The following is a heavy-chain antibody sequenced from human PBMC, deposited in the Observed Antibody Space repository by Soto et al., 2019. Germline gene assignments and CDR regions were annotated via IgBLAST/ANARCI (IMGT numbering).Heavy chain of an antibody. D-gene: IGHD2-2*01. J-gene: IGHJ6*02. V-gene: IGHV4-59*11. Sequence: PSETVSLTCTVSEGSISSHYWGSIRQPPGKGLEWIGCIYYTGAPNSNPSRNRRVAISVDTSKNQFYLKLSSVTPADTAVYFCARLFVVPAALYVMDLWGQGTTVT. CDR1: EGSISSHY. CDR3: ARLFVVPAALYVMDL. CDR2: IYYTGAP.